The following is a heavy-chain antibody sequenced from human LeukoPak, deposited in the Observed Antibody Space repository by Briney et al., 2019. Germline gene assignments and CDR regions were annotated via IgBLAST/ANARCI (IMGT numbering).Heavy chain of an antibody. J-gene: IGHJ4*02. CDR1: GFTFSSYE. D-gene: IGHD3-10*01. CDR3: ARDRARVGSGSYYSSVNFDY. Sequence: PGASLRLSCAASGFTFSSYEMNWVRQAPGKGLEWVSYISSSGSTIYYADSVKGRFTISRDNAKNSLYLQMNSLRAEDTAVYYCARDRARVGSGSYYSSVNFDYWGQGTLVTVSS. CDR2: ISSSGSTI. V-gene: IGHV3-48*03.